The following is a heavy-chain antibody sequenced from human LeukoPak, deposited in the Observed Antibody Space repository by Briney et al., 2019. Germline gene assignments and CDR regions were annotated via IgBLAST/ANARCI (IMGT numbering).Heavy chain of an antibody. J-gene: IGHJ3*02. D-gene: IGHD1/OR15-1a*01. CDR2: TYYRSN. CDR3: ARGRNNAFDI. CDR1: GDSFSSRSDA. V-gene: IGHV6-1*01. Sequence: SQTLSLTCAISGDSFSSRSDAWTWLTQSPSRGLEWLGRTYYRSNDYAVSVKTRMTINVDTYKNQVSLQLSSVPPEDTAVYYCARGRNNAFDIWGQGTMVTVSS.